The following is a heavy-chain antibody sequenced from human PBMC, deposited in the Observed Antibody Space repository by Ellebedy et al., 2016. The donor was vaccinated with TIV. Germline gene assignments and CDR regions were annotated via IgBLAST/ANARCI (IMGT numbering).Heavy chain of an antibody. V-gene: IGHV1-69*10. CDR2: IIPILDKA. D-gene: IGHD2-2*01. J-gene: IGHJ6*02. CDR3: ATGTDIVVVPAAMRRAGYYYGMDV. CDR1: RDTFSSYG. Sequence: AASVKVSCKASRDTFSSYGISWVRQAPGQGLEWMGGIIPILDKANYAQKFQGRVTITADESTSTAYMELSSLRSEDTAVYYCATGTDIVVVPAAMRRAGYYYGMDVWGQGTTVTVSS.